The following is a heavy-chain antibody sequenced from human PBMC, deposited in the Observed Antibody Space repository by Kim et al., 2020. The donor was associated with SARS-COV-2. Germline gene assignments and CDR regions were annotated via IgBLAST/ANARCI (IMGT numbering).Heavy chain of an antibody. CDR1: GGSISSGGYS. CDR3: ARAVRYGMDV. V-gene: IGHV4-31*03. CDR2: IYYSGST. J-gene: IGHJ6*02. Sequence: SETLSLTCTVSGGSISSGGYSWTWIRQHPGKGLEWIGYIYYSGSTYYNPSLKSRVTISVDTSKNQFSLKLSSVTAADTAVYYCARAVRYGMDVWGQGTTV. D-gene: IGHD4-17*01.